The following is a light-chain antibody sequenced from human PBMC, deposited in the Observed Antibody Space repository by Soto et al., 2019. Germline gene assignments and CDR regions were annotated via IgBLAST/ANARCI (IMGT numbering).Light chain of an antibody. Sequence: QSVLTQPPSVSGAPGQRVTISCTGSSSNIGAGYDVHWYQQLPGTAPKLLIYGNSNRPSGVPDRFSGSKSGSSASLAITGLKAEDEADYYCQSYDSSLSAYVFGTGTKLTV. CDR2: GNS. J-gene: IGLJ1*01. V-gene: IGLV1-40*01. CDR3: QSYDSSLSAYV. CDR1: SSNIGAGYD.